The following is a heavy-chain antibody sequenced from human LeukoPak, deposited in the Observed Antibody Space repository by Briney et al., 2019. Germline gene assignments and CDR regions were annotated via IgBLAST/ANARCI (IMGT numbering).Heavy chain of an antibody. J-gene: IGHJ3*02. CDR3: ARPSRWLQRSTSFDAFDI. D-gene: IGHD5-24*01. CDR1: GYSFTSYW. V-gene: IGHV5-51*01. CDR2: IYPGDSDT. Sequence: GESLKISCKGSGYSFTSYWIGWVRQMPGKGLEWMGIIYPGDSDTRYSPSFQGQVTISADKSISTAYLQWSSLKASDTAMYYCARPSRWLQRSTSFDAFDIWGQGTMVTVSS.